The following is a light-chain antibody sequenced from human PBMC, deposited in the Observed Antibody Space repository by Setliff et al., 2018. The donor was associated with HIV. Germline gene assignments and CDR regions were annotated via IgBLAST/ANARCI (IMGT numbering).Light chain of an antibody. J-gene: IGLJ3*02. CDR2: EVI. CDR1: SSDIGGYNY. Sequence: QSALTQPVSVSGSPGQSITISCTGASSDIGGYNYVSWYQQHPGRAPKLIIYEVINRPSGVSHRFSGSKSGNAASLTISGLQAEDEADYYCTSYRNNIWVFGGGTKITVL. V-gene: IGLV2-14*03. CDR3: TSYRNNIWV.